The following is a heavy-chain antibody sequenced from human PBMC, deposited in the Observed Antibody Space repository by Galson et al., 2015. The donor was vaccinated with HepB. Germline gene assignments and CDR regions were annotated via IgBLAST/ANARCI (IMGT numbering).Heavy chain of an antibody. Sequence: SLRLSCAASGFTFRSCGMHWVRQAPGKGLAWVAVISYDGTNKYYADSLEGRFTISRDNSKNTVYLQMNSLRVEDTAVYYCARGGTGFWSGYRGPYYFDYWGQGSLVSVSS. CDR1: GFTFRSCG. D-gene: IGHD3-3*01. CDR3: ARGGTGFWSGYRGPYYFDY. CDR2: ISYDGTNK. J-gene: IGHJ4*02. V-gene: IGHV3-30*03.